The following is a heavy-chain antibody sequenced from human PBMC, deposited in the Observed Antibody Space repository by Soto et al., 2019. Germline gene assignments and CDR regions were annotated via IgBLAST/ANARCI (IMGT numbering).Heavy chain of an antibody. J-gene: IGHJ6*02. CDR3: ARVMCGDCFSDYYYSMDV. Sequence: PWGSLRLSCAASGFTFGIYTMNWVRQVPGKGLEWVSSIGTTSSYIYYADSVRGRFTISRDNAGGSVYLQMSSLRAEDTAVYYCARVMCGDCFSDYYYSMDVWGQGA. D-gene: IGHD2-21*02. CDR2: IGTTSSYI. CDR1: GFTFGIYT. V-gene: IGHV3-21*01.